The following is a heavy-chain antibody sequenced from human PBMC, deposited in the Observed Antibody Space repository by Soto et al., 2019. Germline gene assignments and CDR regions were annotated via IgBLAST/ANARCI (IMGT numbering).Heavy chain of an antibody. V-gene: IGHV1-69*01. J-gene: IGHJ6*02. D-gene: IGHD3-3*01. CDR2: IIPTLGTP. Sequence: QVQLVQSGAEVKKPGSSVKVSCKASGVTFSTHAISWVRQAPGQGLAWLGGIIPTLGTPNYAQKVQGRVKVTAYEYTSTAYMELSRLTSEDTAVYYCARASFRSGYYGYYYGMDVWGHGTAGNV. CDR3: ARASFRSGYYGYYYGMDV. CDR1: GVTFSTHA.